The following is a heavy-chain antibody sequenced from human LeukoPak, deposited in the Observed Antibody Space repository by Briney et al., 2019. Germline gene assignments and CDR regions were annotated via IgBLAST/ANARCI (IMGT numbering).Heavy chain of an antibody. Sequence: ASVKVSCKASGYTFTDYYMHWVRQAPGQGLEWMGWIIPNSGNTGYAQKFQGRVTMTRNTSISTAYMELSSLRSEDTAVYYCARGNRRYQLLLIYWGQGTLVTVSS. V-gene: IGHV1-8*02. CDR1: GYTFTDYY. CDR3: ARGNRRYQLLLIY. D-gene: IGHD2-2*01. J-gene: IGHJ4*02. CDR2: IIPNSGNT.